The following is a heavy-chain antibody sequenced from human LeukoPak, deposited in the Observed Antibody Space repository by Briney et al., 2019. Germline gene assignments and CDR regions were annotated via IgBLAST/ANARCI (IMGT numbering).Heavy chain of an antibody. CDR3: ARAGDAYNPFDY. V-gene: IGHV4-61*08. Sequence: SETLSLTCTVSGGSISSGASYWSWIRQPPGKGLEWIGYIYYSGSTYYNPSLKSRVTISVDTSKNQFSLKLSSVTAADTAVYYCARAGDAYNPFDYWGQGTLVTVSS. D-gene: IGHD5-24*01. CDR1: GGSISSGASY. CDR2: IYYSGST. J-gene: IGHJ4*02.